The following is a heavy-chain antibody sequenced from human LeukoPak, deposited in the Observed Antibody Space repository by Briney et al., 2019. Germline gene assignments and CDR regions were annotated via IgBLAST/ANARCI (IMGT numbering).Heavy chain of an antibody. CDR3: GGRIAATGTPFDY. D-gene: IGHD6-13*01. J-gene: IGHJ4*02. CDR2: IYHSGTT. Sequence: SETLSLTCAVSGGSIISSNWWSWVRQPPGKVLEWIGEIYHSGTTNYIPSLKSRVTISVDKSKNQFSLKLTSVTAADTAVYYCGGRIAATGTPFDYWGQGTVVTVSS. CDR1: GGSIISSNW. V-gene: IGHV4-4*02.